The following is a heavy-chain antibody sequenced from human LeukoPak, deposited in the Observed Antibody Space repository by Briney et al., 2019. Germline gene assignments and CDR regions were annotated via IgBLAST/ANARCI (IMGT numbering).Heavy chain of an antibody. Sequence: SETLSLTCTVSGGSISSYYWSWIRQPAGKGLEWIGRIYTSGSTNYNPSLKSRVTMSVDTSKNQFSLKLSSVTAADTAVYYCVRGCSSTSCYQGAFDIWGQGTMVTVSS. CDR1: GGSISSYY. V-gene: IGHV4-4*07. J-gene: IGHJ3*02. CDR2: IYTSGST. D-gene: IGHD2-2*01. CDR3: VRGCSSTSCYQGAFDI.